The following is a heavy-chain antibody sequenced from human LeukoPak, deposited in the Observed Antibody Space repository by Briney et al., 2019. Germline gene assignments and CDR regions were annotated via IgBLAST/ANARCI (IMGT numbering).Heavy chain of an antibody. J-gene: IGHJ4*02. V-gene: IGHV1-69-2*01. CDR2: VDPEDGET. Sequence: ATVKISCKVSGYTFTDYYMHWVQQAPGKGHEWMGLVDPEDGETIYAEKFQGRVTITADTSTDTAYMELSSLRSEDTAVYYCATVPYDFWSGYYTVNDYWGQGTLVTVSS. CDR3: ATVPYDFWSGYYTVNDY. CDR1: GYTFTDYY. D-gene: IGHD3-3*01.